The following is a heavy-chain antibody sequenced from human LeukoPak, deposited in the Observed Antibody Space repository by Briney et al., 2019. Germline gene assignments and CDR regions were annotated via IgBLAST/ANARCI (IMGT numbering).Heavy chain of an antibody. V-gene: IGHV1-18*01. Sequence: ASVKVSCKASGYTFTSYGISWVRQAPGQGLEWMGWISAYNGNTNYAQKLQGRVTMTTDTSTSTAYMELRSLRSDDTAVYYCARVFSYVWGSYLVNRFDPWGQGTLVTVSS. CDR3: ARVFSYVWGSYLVNRFDP. J-gene: IGHJ5*02. D-gene: IGHD3-16*02. CDR2: ISAYNGNT. CDR1: GYTFTSYG.